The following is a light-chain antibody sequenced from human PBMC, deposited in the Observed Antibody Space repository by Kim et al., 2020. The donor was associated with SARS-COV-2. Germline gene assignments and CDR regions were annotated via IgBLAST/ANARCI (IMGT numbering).Light chain of an antibody. CDR2: GAS. CDR1: QSVSSSY. J-gene: IGKJ3*01. V-gene: IGKV3-20*01. Sequence: EIVLTQSPGTLSLSPGERATLSCRASQSVSSSYLAWYQQKPGQAPRLLIYGASSTATGIPDRFSGSGSGTDFTLTISRLEPEDFAVYYCKQYGSEPRTFGPGTKVDIK. CDR3: KQYGSEPRT.